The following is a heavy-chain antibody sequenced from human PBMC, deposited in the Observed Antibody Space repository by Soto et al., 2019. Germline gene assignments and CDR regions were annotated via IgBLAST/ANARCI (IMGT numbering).Heavy chain of an antibody. CDR1: GYTFTSYA. D-gene: IGHD3-3*01. V-gene: IGHV1-3*01. CDR2: INAGNGNT. CDR3: ARDYDFWSGYGYYHHYGLAV. J-gene: IGHJ6*02. Sequence: GASVKVSCKASGYTFTSYAMHWVRQAPGQRLEWMGWINAGNGNTKYSQKFQGRVTITRDTSASTAYMELSSLRSEDTAVYYCARDYDFWSGYGYYHHYGLAVRGQGTTVPVSS.